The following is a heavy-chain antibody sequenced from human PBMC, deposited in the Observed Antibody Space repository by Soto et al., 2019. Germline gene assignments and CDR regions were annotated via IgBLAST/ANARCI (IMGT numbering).Heavy chain of an antibody. J-gene: IGHJ6*02. CDR1: GDSFTSYG. Sequence: GASVKVSCEACGDSFTSYGISWVRQAPGQGLEWMGWISAYNGNTNYAQKLQGRVTMTTDTSTSTAYMELRSLRSDDTAGYYCARDRMYYYDSSGPTDYYYGMDVWGQGTTVTVSS. CDR3: ARDRMYYYDSSGPTDYYYGMDV. V-gene: IGHV1-18*01. CDR2: ISAYNGNT. D-gene: IGHD3-22*01.